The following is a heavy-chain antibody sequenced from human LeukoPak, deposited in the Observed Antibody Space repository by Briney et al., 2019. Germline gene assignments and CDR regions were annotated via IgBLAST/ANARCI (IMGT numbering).Heavy chain of an antibody. D-gene: IGHD2-15*01. CDR2: INSDGSST. V-gene: IGHV3-74*01. J-gene: IGHJ3*02. CDR3: AREGGDAFDI. CDR1: GFTFSSYW. Sequence: PGGSLRLSCAASGFTFSSYWMHWVRHAPGKGLVWLSRINSDGSSTTYADSVKGRFTISRDNAKNTLYLQMNSLRAEDTAVYYCAREGGDAFDIWGQGTMVTVSS.